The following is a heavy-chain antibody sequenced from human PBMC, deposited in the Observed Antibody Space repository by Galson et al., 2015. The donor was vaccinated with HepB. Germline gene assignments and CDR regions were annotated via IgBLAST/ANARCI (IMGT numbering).Heavy chain of an antibody. J-gene: IGHJ6*02. CDR1: GGTFSSYA. D-gene: IGHD2-2*01. CDR2: IIPIFGIG. V-gene: IGHV1-69*13. CDR3: AKGEYQLQLSYSYYGMDV. Sequence: SVKVSCKASGGTFSSYAISWVRKAPGQGLEWMGGIIPIFGIGNNAQKFQGGVTITADESTSTAYMELSRLRYEDTAVYYCAKGEYQLQLSYSYYGMDVWGQGTTVTVSS.